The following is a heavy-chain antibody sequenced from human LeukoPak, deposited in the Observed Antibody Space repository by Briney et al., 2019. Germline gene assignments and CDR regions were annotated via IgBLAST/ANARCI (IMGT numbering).Heavy chain of an antibody. CDR1: GGSFGSFSGYY. CDR3: ARGWNYGSGSLSRFDP. Sequence: SETLSLTCTVYGGSFGSFSGYYWSWVRQPPGKGLEWIGEINHIGSTNYNPSLKSRVTISVDTSKNQFSLKLSSVTAADTAVYYCARGWNYGSGSLSRFDPWGQGTLVAVSS. V-gene: IGHV4-34*01. CDR2: INHIGST. D-gene: IGHD3-10*01. J-gene: IGHJ5*02.